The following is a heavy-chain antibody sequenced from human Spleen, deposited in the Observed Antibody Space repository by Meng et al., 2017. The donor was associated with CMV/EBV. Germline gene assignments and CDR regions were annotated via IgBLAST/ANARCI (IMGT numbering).Heavy chain of an antibody. D-gene: IGHD3-10*01. CDR3: AKDRFSTLTYDYYAMDV. J-gene: IGHJ6*02. CDR2: IYAGGTA. Sequence: GGSLRLSCAASGFTFSSSAMSWVRQAPGKGLEWVSNIYAGGTAHYADSVEGRFTISRDSSKNTLYLHMTNLRADDTAVYYCAKDRFSTLTYDYYAMDVWGQGTTVTVSS. CDR1: GFTFSSSA. V-gene: IGHV3-23*03.